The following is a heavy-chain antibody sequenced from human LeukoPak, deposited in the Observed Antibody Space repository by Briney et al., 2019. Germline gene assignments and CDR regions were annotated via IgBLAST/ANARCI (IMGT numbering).Heavy chain of an antibody. D-gene: IGHD3-3*01. Sequence: ETLSLTCTVSGGSISSGGYYWSWVRQAPGKGLEWVANIKQDGSEKYYVDSVKGRFTISRDNAKNSLYLQMNSLRAEDTAVYYCARGHYDFWSGYNWFDPWGQGTLVTVSS. V-gene: IGHV3-7*01. J-gene: IGHJ5*02. CDR2: IKQDGSEK. CDR1: GGSISSGGYY. CDR3: ARGHYDFWSGYNWFDP.